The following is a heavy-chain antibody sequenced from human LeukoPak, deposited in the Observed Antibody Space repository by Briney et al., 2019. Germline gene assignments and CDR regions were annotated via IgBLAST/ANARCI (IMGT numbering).Heavy chain of an antibody. D-gene: IGHD3-3*01. CDR3: ASTIFGLIAL. J-gene: IGHJ1*01. Sequence: GGSLRLSCAASGFSFRSYEMNWVRQAPGKGLEWVSYISTSGSSIHYADSVRGRFTISRDNAKNSLYLQMNSLRVGDTAVYYCASTIFGLIALWGQGTLVIVSS. CDR1: GFSFRSYE. V-gene: IGHV3-48*03. CDR2: ISTSGSSI.